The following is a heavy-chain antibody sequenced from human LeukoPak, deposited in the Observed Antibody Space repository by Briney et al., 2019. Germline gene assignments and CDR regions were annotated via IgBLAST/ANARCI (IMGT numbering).Heavy chain of an antibody. D-gene: IGHD3-22*01. CDR1: GGSISSSSYY. CDR2: IYYSGST. J-gene: IGHJ4*02. CDR3: ARAIAATSSGYYSYFDY. Sequence: SETLSLTCTVSGGSISSSSYYWGWIRQRPGTGLEWIGSIYYSGSTYYNPSLKSRVTISVDTSKNQFSLKLSSVTAADTAVYYCARAIAATSSGYYSYFDYWGQGTLVTVSS. V-gene: IGHV4-39*07.